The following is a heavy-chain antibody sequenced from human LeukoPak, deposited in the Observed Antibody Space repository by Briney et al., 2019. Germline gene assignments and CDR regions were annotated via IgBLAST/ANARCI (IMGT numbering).Heavy chain of an antibody. J-gene: IGHJ4*02. CDR2: INLDGSEK. CDR3: ARDEPTVTTGPPVGS. CDR1: GFTFSRYW. V-gene: IGHV3-7*01. Sequence: GGSLRLSCAASGFTFSRYWMSWVRQAPGKGLEWVANINLDGSEKYYVDSVKGRFTISRDNAKNSLYLQMNSLRAEDTAVYYCARDEPTVTTGPPVGSWGQGTLVTVSS. D-gene: IGHD4-17*01.